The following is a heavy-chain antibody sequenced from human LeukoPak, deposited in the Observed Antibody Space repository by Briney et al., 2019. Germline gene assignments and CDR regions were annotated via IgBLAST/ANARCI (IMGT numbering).Heavy chain of an antibody. CDR2: INHSGST. CDR3: ARALRYYYGSGSYFSPYYYGMDV. V-gene: IGHV4-34*01. Sequence: SETLSLTCAVYGGSFSGYYWSWIRQPPGKGLEWIGEINHSGSTNYNPSLKSRVTISVDTSKNQFSLKLSSVTAADTAVYYCARALRYYYGSGSYFSPYYYGMDVWGQGTTVTVSS. CDR1: GGSFSGYY. D-gene: IGHD3-10*01. J-gene: IGHJ6*02.